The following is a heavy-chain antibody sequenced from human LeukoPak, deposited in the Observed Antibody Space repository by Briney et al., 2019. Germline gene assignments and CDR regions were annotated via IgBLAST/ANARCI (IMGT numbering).Heavy chain of an antibody. Sequence: TGGSLRLSCGASGFTFSSYWMHWVRQASGKGLEWVSGINWNGCSTAYAASVKGRFTISRDNAKNSLYLQMNSLRAEDTALYYCARDVSTYDSGSYRDYWGQGTLVTVSS. CDR1: GFTFSSYW. J-gene: IGHJ4*02. D-gene: IGHD3-10*01. CDR2: INWNGCST. V-gene: IGHV3-20*04. CDR3: ARDVSTYDSGSYRDY.